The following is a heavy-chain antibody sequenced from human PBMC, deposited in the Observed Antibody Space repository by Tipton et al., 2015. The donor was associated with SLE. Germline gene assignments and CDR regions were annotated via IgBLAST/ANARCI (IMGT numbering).Heavy chain of an antibody. D-gene: IGHD3-22*01. CDR2: MNPNSGNT. V-gene: IGHV1-8*01. J-gene: IGHJ4*02. CDR1: GYTFTSYD. Sequence: QVQLVQSGAEVKKPGASVKVSCKASGYTFTSYDINWVRQATGQGLEWMGWMNPNSGNTGYAQKFQGRVTMTRNTSISTAYMELSSLRSEDTAVYYCARCVSYYDSSGYYDVCLFDYWGQGTLVTVSS. CDR3: ARCVSYYDSSGYYDVCLFDY.